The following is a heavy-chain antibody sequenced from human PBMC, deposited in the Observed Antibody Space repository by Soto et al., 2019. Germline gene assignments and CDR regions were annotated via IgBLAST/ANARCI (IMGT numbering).Heavy chain of an antibody. CDR3: SILPPTYYYDSSGHNWFDP. J-gene: IGHJ5*02. D-gene: IGHD3-22*01. Sequence: SETLSLTCTVSGGSISSSSYYWGWIRQPPGKGLEWIGSIYYSGSTYYNPSLKSRVTISVDTSKNQFSLKLSSVTAADTAVYYCSILPPTYYYDSSGHNWFDPWGQGTLVTVSS. V-gene: IGHV4-39*01. CDR2: IYYSGST. CDR1: GGSISSSSYY.